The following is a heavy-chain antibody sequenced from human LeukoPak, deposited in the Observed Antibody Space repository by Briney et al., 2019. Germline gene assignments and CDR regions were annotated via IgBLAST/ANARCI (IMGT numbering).Heavy chain of an antibody. CDR2: INPNSGGT. J-gene: IGHJ3*02. V-gene: IGHV1-2*06. CDR1: GYTFTGYY. CDR3: ARADYYDSSGKLPDI. D-gene: IGHD3-22*01. Sequence: ASVKVSCKASGYTFTGYYMHWVRQAPGQGLEWMGRINPNSGGTNYAQKFQGRVTMTRDTSISTAYMELSRLRSDDMAVYYCARADYYDSSGKLPDIWGQGTMVTVSS.